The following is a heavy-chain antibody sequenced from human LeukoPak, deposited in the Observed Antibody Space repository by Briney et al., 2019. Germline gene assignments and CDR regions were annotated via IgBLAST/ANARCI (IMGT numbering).Heavy chain of an antibody. V-gene: IGHV4-59*08. CDR1: GDSISGFY. D-gene: IGHD4-17*01. Sequence: SETLSLTCTVSGDSISGFYWSWLRQPPGRGLEWIGYIYYSGSTNYNPSLKSRVTMSADTSKNQVSLKLSSVTAADTAVYFCARQRGYGDYGYFDHWGRGTLVTVSS. CDR3: ARQRGYGDYGYFDH. CDR2: IYYSGST. J-gene: IGHJ4*02.